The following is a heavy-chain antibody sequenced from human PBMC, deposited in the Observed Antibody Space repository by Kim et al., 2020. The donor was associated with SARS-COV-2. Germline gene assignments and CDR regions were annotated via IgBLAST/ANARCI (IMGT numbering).Heavy chain of an antibody. CDR3: AKDMMDYDNSGYYYEYFQH. CDR2: ISWDGGST. D-gene: IGHD3-22*01. V-gene: IGHV3-43*01. Sequence: GGSLRLSCAASGFTFDDYTMHWVRQAPGKGLEWVSLISWDGGSTYYADSVKGRFTISRDNSKNSLYLQMNSLRTEDTALYYCAKDMMDYDNSGYYYEYFQHWGQGTLVTVSS. J-gene: IGHJ1*01. CDR1: GFTFDDYT.